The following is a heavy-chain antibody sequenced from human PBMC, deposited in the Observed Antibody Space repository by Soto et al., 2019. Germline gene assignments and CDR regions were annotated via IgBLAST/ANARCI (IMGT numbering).Heavy chain of an antibody. CDR1: GYTFTSYA. D-gene: IGHD7-27*01. CDR3: ARENWGFYPDTLNFDY. Sequence: GASVKVSCKASGYTFTSYAMHWVRPAPGQRLGWMGWINAYNGNTKYSQKLQGRVTMTTDTSTSTAYMELRSLRSDDTAVYYCARENWGFYPDTLNFDYWGQGTLVTVSS. J-gene: IGHJ4*02. CDR2: INAYNGNT. V-gene: IGHV1-18*04.